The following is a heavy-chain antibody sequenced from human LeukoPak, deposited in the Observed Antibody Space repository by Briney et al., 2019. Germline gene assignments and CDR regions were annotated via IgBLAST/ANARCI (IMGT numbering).Heavy chain of an antibody. Sequence: KASETLSLTCTVSGGSISSGGYYWSWIRQHPGKGLEWIGYIYYSGSTYYNPSLKSRVTISVDTSKNQFSLKLSSVTAADTAVYYCARSGPYDSSGYYYRKTGYFDYWGQGTLVTVSS. D-gene: IGHD3-22*01. J-gene: IGHJ4*02. CDR3: ARSGPYDSSGYYYRKTGYFDY. V-gene: IGHV4-31*03. CDR2: IYYSGST. CDR1: GGSISSGGYY.